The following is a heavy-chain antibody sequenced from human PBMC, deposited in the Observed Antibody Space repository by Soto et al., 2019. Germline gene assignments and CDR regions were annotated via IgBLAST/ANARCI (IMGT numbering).Heavy chain of an antibody. J-gene: IGHJ6*02. D-gene: IGHD3-10*01. V-gene: IGHV4-59*08. Sequence: QVQLQESGPGLVKPSETLSLTCTVSGGSITNYYCSWFRQPPGKGLEWIGYIQYSGYSAYNLSLKRRVPMSMDTSKTQFSLMLESVPATDTAVYYCARHGFGSLHGLVDVWGQGTTVIVSS. CDR1: GGSITNYY. CDR2: IQYSGYS. CDR3: ARHGFGSLHGLVDV.